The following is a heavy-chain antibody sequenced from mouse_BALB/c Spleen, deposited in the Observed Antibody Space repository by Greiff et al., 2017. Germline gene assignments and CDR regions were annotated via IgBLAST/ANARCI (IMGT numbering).Heavy chain of an antibody. CDR3: ARAGYEGYFDY. V-gene: IGHV5-6-5*01. J-gene: IGHJ2*01. Sequence: EVKVVESGGGLVKPGGSLKLSCAASGFTFSSYAMSWVRQTPEKRLEWVASISSGGSTYYPDSVKGRFTISRDNARNILYLQMSSLRSEDTAMYYCARAGYEGYFDYWGQGTTLTVSS. D-gene: IGHD2-14*01. CDR1: GFTFSSYA. CDR2: ISSGGST.